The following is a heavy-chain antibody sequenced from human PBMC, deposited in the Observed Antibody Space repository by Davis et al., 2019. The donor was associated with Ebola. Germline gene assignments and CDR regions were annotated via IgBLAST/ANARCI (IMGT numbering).Heavy chain of an antibody. Sequence: SETLSLTCAVYGGSFSGYYWSWIRQPPGKGLEWIGEINHSGSTNYNPSLKSRVTISVDTSKNQFSLSLSSVTAADTAVYYCAREGGSGRSYYYGMDVWGQGTTVTVSS. V-gene: IGHV4-34*01. D-gene: IGHD3-10*01. CDR3: AREGGSGRSYYYGMDV. J-gene: IGHJ6*02. CDR2: INHSGST. CDR1: GGSFSGYY.